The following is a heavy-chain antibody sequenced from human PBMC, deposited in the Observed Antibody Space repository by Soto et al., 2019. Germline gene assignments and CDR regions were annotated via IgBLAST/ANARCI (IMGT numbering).Heavy chain of an antibody. CDR3: ATGPDSSRRTITGY. CDR1: GYTLTELS. CDR2: FDPEDGET. V-gene: IGHV1-24*01. J-gene: IGHJ4*02. Sequence: ASVKVSCKVSGYTLTELSMHWVRQAPGKGLEWMGGFDPEDGETIYAQKFQGRVTMTEDTSTDTAYMELSSLRSEDTAVYYCATGPDSSRRTITGYWGQGTLVTVSS. D-gene: IGHD1-20*01.